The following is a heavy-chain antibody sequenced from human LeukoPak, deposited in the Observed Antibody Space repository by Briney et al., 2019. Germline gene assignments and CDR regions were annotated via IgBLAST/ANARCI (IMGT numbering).Heavy chain of an antibody. CDR1: GYTFTGYY. V-gene: IGHV1-8*02. D-gene: IGHD3-10*01. J-gene: IGHJ4*02. CDR3: ARGLYTMIRGVIIY. Sequence: ASVKVSCKASGYTFTGYYIHWVRQAPGQGLEWMGWMNPSSGNTGYAQKFQGRVTMTRNTSISTAYMELSSLRSEDTAVYYCARGLYTMIRGVIIYWGQGTLVTVSS. CDR2: MNPSSGNT.